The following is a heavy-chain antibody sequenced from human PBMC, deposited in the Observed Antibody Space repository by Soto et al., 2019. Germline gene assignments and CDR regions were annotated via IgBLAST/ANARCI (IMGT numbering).Heavy chain of an antibody. J-gene: IGHJ4*02. V-gene: IGHV3-23*01. CDR1: GFTFSSYA. CDR2: ISGSGGST. D-gene: IGHD1-26*01. CDR3: AKEGGLSGSYYISSSYYFDY. Sequence: GGSLRLSCAASGFTFSSYAMSWVRQAPGKGLEWVSAISGSGGSTYYADSVKGRFTISRDNSKNTLYLQMNSLRAEDTSVYYCAKEGGLSGSYYISSSYYFDYWGQGTLVTV.